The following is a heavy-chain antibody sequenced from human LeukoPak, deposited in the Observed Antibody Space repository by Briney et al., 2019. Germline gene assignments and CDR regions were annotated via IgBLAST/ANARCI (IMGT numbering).Heavy chain of an antibody. Sequence: SGPTLVNPTQTLTLTCTFSGFSLSTSGVDVGWIRQPPGKALDWLALIYWNDDKRYSPSLKSRLTITKDTSKNQVVLTMTNMDPVDTATYFCVHRPRGGSYYSFFDYWGQGTLVTVSS. CDR2: IYWNDDK. CDR3: VHRPRGGSYYSFFDY. D-gene: IGHD3-10*01. J-gene: IGHJ4*02. CDR1: GFSLSTSGVD. V-gene: IGHV2-5*01.